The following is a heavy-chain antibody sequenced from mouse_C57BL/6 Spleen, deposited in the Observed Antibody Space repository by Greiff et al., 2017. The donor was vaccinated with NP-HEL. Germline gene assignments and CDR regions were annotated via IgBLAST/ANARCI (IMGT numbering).Heavy chain of an antibody. CDR2: IYPGNSDT. CDR1: GYTFTSYW. J-gene: IGHJ1*01. D-gene: IGHD2-14*01. CDR3: TMPARGVLYWYFDF. V-gene: IGHV1-5*01. Sequence: VQLQQSGTVLARPGASVKMSCKTSGYTFTSYWMHWVKQRPGQGLEWIGAIYPGNSDTSYNQKFKGKAKLTAVTSASTAYMELSSLTNEYSAVYYCTMPARGVLYWYFDFWGPGTTVTVSS.